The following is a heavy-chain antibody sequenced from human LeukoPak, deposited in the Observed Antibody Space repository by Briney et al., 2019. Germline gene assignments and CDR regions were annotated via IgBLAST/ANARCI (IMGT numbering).Heavy chain of an antibody. CDR2: INPADGSA. D-gene: IGHD3-10*02. CDR1: GYTFTRYY. V-gene: IGHV1-46*01. CDR3: ARVSGGPYDY. J-gene: IGHJ4*02. Sequence: ASVNVSCRASGYTFTRYYIHLVRQAPGQGLEWMGIINPADGSASYQERFQGRVTVTRDTSTSTVYMELSSLRSEDMAMHYCARVSGGPYDYWGQGTLVTVSS.